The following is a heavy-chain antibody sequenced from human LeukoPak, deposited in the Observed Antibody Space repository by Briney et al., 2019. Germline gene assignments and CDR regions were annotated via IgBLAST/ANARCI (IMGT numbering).Heavy chain of an antibody. Sequence: GGSLRLSCAASGFTFDDYAMHWVRQAPGKGLEWVSGISWNSGSIGYADSVKGRFTISRDNAKNSLYLQMNSLRAEDTALYYCAKAPTRXXXMVDYWGQGTLVTVSS. J-gene: IGHJ4*02. D-gene: IGHD5-18*01. CDR3: AKAPTRXXXMVDY. CDR2: ISWNSGSI. V-gene: IGHV3-9*01. CDR1: GFTFDDYA.